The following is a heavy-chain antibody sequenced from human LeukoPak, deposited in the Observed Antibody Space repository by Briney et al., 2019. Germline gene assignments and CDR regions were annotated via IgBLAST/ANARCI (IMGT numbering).Heavy chain of an antibody. Sequence: VASVKVSCKASGYTFTSYDINGVRQATGQGLEWMGWMNPNSGNTGYAQKFQGRVTMTRNTSISTAYMELSSLRSEDTAVYYCATAYCSGGSCYSGRWFDPWGQGTLVTVSS. CDR1: GYTFTSYD. CDR2: MNPNSGNT. CDR3: ATAYCSGGSCYSGRWFDP. J-gene: IGHJ5*02. V-gene: IGHV1-8*01. D-gene: IGHD2-15*01.